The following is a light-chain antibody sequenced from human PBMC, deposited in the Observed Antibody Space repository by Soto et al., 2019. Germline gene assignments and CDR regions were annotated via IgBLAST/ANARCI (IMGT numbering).Light chain of an antibody. CDR2: GAS. Sequence: EIVLTQSPATLSLSPGDRASLSCRASQSVSNNYLAWHQQRPGQAPRLLIFGASNRATGVPDRFTGSASGTDFTLTISRLQPEDFALYFCQQYASSPVTFGGGTRLEIK. CDR1: QSVSNNY. CDR3: QQYASSPVT. J-gene: IGKJ5*01. V-gene: IGKV3-20*01.